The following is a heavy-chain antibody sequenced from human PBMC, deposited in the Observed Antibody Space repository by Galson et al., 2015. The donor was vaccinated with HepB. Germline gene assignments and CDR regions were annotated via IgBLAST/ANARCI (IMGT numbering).Heavy chain of an antibody. CDR3: AHRLHSSSWLYYFDY. D-gene: IGHD6-13*01. CDR1: GFSLSTSGVG. V-gene: IGHV2-5*02. CDR2: IYWDDDK. J-gene: IGHJ4*02. Sequence: PALVKPTQTLTLTCTFSGFSLSTSGVGVGWIRRPPGKALEWLALIYWDDDKRYSPSLKSRLTITKDTSKNQVVLTMTNMDPVDTATYYCAHRLHSSSWLYYFDYWGQGTLVTVSS.